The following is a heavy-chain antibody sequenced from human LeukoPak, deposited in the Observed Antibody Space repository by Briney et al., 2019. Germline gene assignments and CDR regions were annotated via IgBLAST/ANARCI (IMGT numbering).Heavy chain of an antibody. V-gene: IGHV3-30-3*01. CDR3: ARVTSEGDFGY. CDR2: ISYDGSNK. Sequence: GGSLRLSCAASGFTFSSYAMHWVRQAPGKGLEWVAVISYDGSNKYYADSVKGRFTISRDNSKNTLYLQMNSLRAEDTAVYYCARVTSEGDFGYWGQGTLVTVSS. J-gene: IGHJ4*02. CDR1: GFTFSSYA.